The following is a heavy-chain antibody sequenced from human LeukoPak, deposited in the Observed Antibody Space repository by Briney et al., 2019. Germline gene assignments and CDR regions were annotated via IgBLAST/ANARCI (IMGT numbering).Heavy chain of an antibody. J-gene: IGHJ4*02. Sequence: GGSLRLSCAVSGFTFTSYAISWVRQAPGKGLEWVSSITSGSNYMYYADSVKGRFTISRDNAKNSLYLQMNSLRAEDTAVYYCARDFLEWLPYSWGQGTLVTVSS. CDR2: ITSGSNYM. D-gene: IGHD3-3*01. CDR3: ARDFLEWLPYS. V-gene: IGHV3-21*01. CDR1: GFTFTSYA.